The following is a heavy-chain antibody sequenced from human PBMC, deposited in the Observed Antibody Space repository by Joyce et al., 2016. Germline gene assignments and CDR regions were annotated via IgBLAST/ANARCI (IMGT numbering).Heavy chain of an antibody. CDR3: ARDLHSSYYYAGSGYCGY. CDR1: GYPFTNYG. D-gene: IGHD3-22*01. V-gene: IGHV1-18*01. Sequence: QVQLVQSGAEVKKPGASVKFSCKASGYPFTNYGINWVRQAPGQGLEWMGWISDYNGNTHYAQKFQGRGTMTTDTATSTAYMELRSLRSDDTAVYYCARDLHSSYYYAGSGYCGYWGQGALVTVSS. CDR2: ISDYNGNT. J-gene: IGHJ4*02.